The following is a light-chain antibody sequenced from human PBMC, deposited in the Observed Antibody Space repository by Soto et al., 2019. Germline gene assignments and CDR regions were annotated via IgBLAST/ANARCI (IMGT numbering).Light chain of an antibody. CDR1: SSNVGNNY. J-gene: IGLJ2*01. CDR2: DNI. Sequence: QSVLTQPPSVSAAPGQTVTISCSGSSSNVGNNYVSWYQQFPGTAPKLLIYDNILRPSGIPDRFSGSKSGTSATLGITGLQTGDEANYYCGAWDNSLSAGIFGGGTKLTVL. V-gene: IGLV1-51*01. CDR3: GAWDNSLSAGI.